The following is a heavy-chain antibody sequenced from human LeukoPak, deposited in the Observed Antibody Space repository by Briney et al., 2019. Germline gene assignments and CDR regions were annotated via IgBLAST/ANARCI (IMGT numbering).Heavy chain of an antibody. CDR2: ISYDGSNK. Sequence: GRSLRLSCAASGFTFSICAMHWVRQAPGKGLEWVAVISYDGSNKYYADSVKGRFTISRDNSKNTLYLQMNSLRAEDTAVYYCARIISTLTRDFDYWGQGTLVTVSS. D-gene: IGHD3-16*01. V-gene: IGHV3-30*01. CDR1: GFTFSICA. CDR3: ARIISTLTRDFDY. J-gene: IGHJ4*02.